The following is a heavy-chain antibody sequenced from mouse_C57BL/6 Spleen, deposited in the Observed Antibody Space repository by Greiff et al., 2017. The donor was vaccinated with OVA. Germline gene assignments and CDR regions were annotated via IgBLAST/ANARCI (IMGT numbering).Heavy chain of an antibody. CDR2: IYPRSGNT. Sequence: QVQLKESGAELARPGASVKLSCKASGYTFTSYGISWVKQRTGQGLEWIGEIYPRSGNTYYNEKFKGKATLTADKSSSTAYMELRSLTSEDSAVYFCARDYYVSSYYFDYWGQGTTLTVSS. CDR1: GYTFTSYG. D-gene: IGHD1-1*01. CDR3: ARDYYVSSYYFDY. V-gene: IGHV1-81*01. J-gene: IGHJ2*01.